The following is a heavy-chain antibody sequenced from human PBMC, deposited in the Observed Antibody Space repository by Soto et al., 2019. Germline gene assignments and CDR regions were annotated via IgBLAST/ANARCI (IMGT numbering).Heavy chain of an antibody. CDR3: ARLQRPRYSGIDTFDI. Sequence: VQLVESGGGLVKPGGSLRLSCAASGFTFSSYSMNWVRQAPGKGLEWVSSISTSSSYIYYADSLKGRFTISRDNAKNSLFLQMDSLRAEDTAVYYCARLQRPRYSGIDTFDIWGQGTMVIVSS. CDR1: GFTFSSYS. D-gene: IGHD6-13*01. J-gene: IGHJ3*02. CDR2: ISTSSSYI. V-gene: IGHV3-21*06.